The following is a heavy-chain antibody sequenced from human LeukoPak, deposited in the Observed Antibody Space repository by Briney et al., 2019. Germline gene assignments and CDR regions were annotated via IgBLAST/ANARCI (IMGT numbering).Heavy chain of an antibody. CDR1: GSTFSSYA. CDR3: ARRGSGWYGLNY. CDR2: IIPIFGTA. V-gene: IGHV1-69*05. J-gene: IGHJ4*02. D-gene: IGHD6-19*01. Sequence: ASVKVSCKASGSTFSSYAISWVRQAPGQGLEWMGRIIPIFGTANYAQKFQGRVTITTDESTSTAYMELSSLRSEDTAVYYCARRGSGWYGLNYWGQGTLVTVSS.